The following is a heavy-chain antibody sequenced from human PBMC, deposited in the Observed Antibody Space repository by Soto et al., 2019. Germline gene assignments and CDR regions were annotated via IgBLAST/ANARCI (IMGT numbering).Heavy chain of an antibody. CDR2: ISSSDSTI. J-gene: IGHJ3*02. CDR1: GFNFSDYY. D-gene: IGHD7-27*01. V-gene: IGHV3-11*01. CDR3: ARDHGEGGAFDI. Sequence: GGSLRLSCAASGFNFSDYYMSWIRQAPGKGLEWVSYISSSDSTIYYADSVKGRFTIYRDNDKNSLYLQMNSLRDEDTAVYYCARDHGEGGAFDIWGQGTMVTVSS.